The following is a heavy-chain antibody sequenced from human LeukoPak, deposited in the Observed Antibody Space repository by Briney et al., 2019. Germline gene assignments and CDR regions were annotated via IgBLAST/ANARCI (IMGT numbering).Heavy chain of an antibody. J-gene: IGHJ6*02. D-gene: IGHD3-3*01. CDR3: ARGPITIFGVVYGMDV. Sequence: PSQTLSLTRTVSGGSISSGDYYWSWIRQPPGKGLEWIGYIYYSGSTYYNPSLKSRVTISVDTSKNQFSLKLSSVTAADTAVYYCARGPITIFGVVYGMDVWGQGTTVTVSS. CDR2: IYYSGST. CDR1: GGSISSGDYY. V-gene: IGHV4-30-4*01.